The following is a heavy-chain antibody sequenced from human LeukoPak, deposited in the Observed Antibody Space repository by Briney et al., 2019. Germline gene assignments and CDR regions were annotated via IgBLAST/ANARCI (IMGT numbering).Heavy chain of an antibody. D-gene: IGHD2-8*01. J-gene: IGHJ3*02. CDR2: IYPGDSDT. V-gene: IGHV5-51*01. CDR1: GYSFTSYW. Sequence: GESLKISCKGSGYSFTSYWIGWVRQMPGKGLEWMGIIYPGDSDTRYSTSFQGQVTISADKSIGTAYLQWSSLKASDTAMYYCAKMVSHSNRDAFDIWGQGTMVTVSS. CDR3: AKMVSHSNRDAFDI.